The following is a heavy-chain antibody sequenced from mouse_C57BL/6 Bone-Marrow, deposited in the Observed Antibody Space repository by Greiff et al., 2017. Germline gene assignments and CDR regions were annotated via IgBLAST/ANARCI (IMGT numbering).Heavy chain of an antibody. CDR2: SRNKANDYTT. D-gene: IGHD2-4*01. V-gene: IGHV7-1*01. J-gene: IGHJ4*01. CDR3: ARESYDYDVGYAMDY. Sequence: DVKLVESGGGLVQSGRSLRLSCATSGFTFSDFYMEWVRQAPGKGLEWIAASRNKANDYTTEYSASVKGRFIVSRDTSQSILYLQMNALRAEDTAIYYCARESYDYDVGYAMDYWGQGTSVTVSS. CDR1: GFTFSDFY.